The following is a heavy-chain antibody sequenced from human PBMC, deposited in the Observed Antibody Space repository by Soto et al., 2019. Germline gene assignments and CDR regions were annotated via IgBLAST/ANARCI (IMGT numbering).Heavy chain of an antibody. CDR2: IYRSGST. V-gene: IGHV4-4*02. CDR3: ASLMTTGTSNWFDP. J-gene: IGHJ5*02. Sequence: SEPLSVTCAVSGYXISSSNWWSWVRQPPGKGLEWIGEIYRSGSTNYNPSLKSRVTISVDKSKNQFSLKLSSVTAADTAVYYCASLMTTGTSNWFDPWGQGSLVTVSS. D-gene: IGHD4-17*01. CDR1: GYXISSSNW.